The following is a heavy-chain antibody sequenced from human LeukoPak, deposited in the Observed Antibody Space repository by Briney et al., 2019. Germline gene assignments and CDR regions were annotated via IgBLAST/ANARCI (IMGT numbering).Heavy chain of an antibody. J-gene: IGHJ5*02. CDR3: AKGLGSSWINWFDP. V-gene: IGHV3-30*18. CDR2: ISYDVSNK. D-gene: IGHD6-13*01. CDR1: GFTFSSYG. Sequence: GGSLRLSCAASGFTFSSYGMHWVRQAPGKGLEWVAVISYDVSNKYYAESVKGRFTISRDNSKNTLYLQMNSLRAEDTAVYYCAKGLGSSWINWFDPWGQGTLVTVSS.